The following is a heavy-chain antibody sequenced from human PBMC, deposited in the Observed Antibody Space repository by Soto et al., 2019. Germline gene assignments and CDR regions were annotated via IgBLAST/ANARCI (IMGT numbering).Heavy chain of an antibody. Sequence: QVQLQESGPGLVKPSQTLSLTCTVSGGSISSGGYYWSWIRQHPGKGLEWIGYIYYSGSTYYNPSLKSRVTIAVDTSKNQFSLKLSSVTAADTAVYYCARDIDRGVNPLGWFDPWGQGTLVTVSS. CDR1: GGSISSGGYY. V-gene: IGHV4-31*03. J-gene: IGHJ5*02. CDR2: IYYSGST. CDR3: ARDIDRGVNPLGWFDP. D-gene: IGHD3-10*01.